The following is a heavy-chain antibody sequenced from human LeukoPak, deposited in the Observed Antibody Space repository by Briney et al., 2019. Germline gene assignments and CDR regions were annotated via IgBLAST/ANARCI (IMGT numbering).Heavy chain of an antibody. CDR1: GFTFSSYG. Sequence: AGGSLRLSCAASGFTFSSYGMHWVRQAPGKGLEWVAVISYDGSNKYYADSVKGRFTISRDNAKNTLYLQMNSLGADDTAVYYCVGDVGWGQGTLVTVSS. D-gene: IGHD1-26*01. V-gene: IGHV3-30*03. CDR3: VGDVG. CDR2: ISYDGSNK. J-gene: IGHJ4*02.